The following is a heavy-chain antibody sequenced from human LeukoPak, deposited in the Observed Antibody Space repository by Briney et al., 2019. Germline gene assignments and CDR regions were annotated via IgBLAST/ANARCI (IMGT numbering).Heavy chain of an antibody. V-gene: IGHV4-38-2*02. CDR1: GYSITSGYY. D-gene: IGHD3-22*01. Sequence: SETLSLTCTVSGYSITSGYYWGWVRQPPGKGLEWIGSIYHSGTTYYNPSLKSRVTISVDTSKNQFSLKLSSVTAADTAVYYCAREEKRWYYDSSGYGGGDYYFDYWGQGTLVTVSS. CDR2: IYHSGTT. CDR3: AREEKRWYYDSSGYGGGDYYFDY. J-gene: IGHJ4*02.